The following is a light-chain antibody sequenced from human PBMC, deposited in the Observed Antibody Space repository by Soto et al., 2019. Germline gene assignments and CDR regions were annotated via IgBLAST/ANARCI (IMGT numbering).Light chain of an antibody. Sequence: DIQVTQSPSSVSASVGDRVTITCRASQAISTSLAWYQQKPGEAPKVLIYATSSLQSGVPSRFSGSGSGTDFTLTISSLQPEDFATYYCQQADSFPWTLGQGTKVEIK. CDR2: ATS. V-gene: IGKV1-12*01. J-gene: IGKJ1*01. CDR3: QQADSFPWT. CDR1: QAISTS.